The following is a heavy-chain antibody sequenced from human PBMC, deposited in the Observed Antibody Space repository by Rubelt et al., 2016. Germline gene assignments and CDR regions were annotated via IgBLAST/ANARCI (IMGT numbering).Heavy chain of an antibody. CDR2: ISFSTSYI. CDR3: ARPRSRLGVVDDASDV. J-gene: IGHJ3*01. V-gene: IGHV3-21*01. D-gene: IGHD3-3*01. Sequence: PGKGLEWVSSISFSTSYIYYADSVKGRFTISRDNAKNSLSPQMNSLRAEDTALYFCARPRSRLGVVDDASDVWGQGTMVTVSS.